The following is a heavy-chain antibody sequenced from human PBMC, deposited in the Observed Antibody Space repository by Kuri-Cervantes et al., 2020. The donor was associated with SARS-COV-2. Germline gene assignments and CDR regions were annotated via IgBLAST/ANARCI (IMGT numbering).Heavy chain of an antibody. D-gene: IGHD6-19*01. V-gene: IGHV1-69*13. Sequence: SVKVSCKASGGTFSSYALSWVRQAPGQGLEWMGGIIPIFGTANYAQKFQGRVTITADESTSTAYMELSSLRSEDTAVYYCARRGSGWSNWFDPWGQGTLVTVSS. CDR2: IIPIFGTA. J-gene: IGHJ5*02. CDR3: ARRGSGWSNWFDP. CDR1: GGTFSSYA.